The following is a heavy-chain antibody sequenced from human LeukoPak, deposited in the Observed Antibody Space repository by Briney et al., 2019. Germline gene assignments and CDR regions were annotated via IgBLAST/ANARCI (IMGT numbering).Heavy chain of an antibody. J-gene: IGHJ4*02. CDR3: ARDRVGEFDS. Sequence: ASVKVSCKASGYTFTGYYIHWVRQAPGQGLEWMGWINPNSGGTNYAQKFQGRVTMTRDTSISTAYMELSRLTSDDTAVYYCARDRVGEFDSWGQGTLVTVSS. CDR2: INPNSGGT. V-gene: IGHV1-2*02. D-gene: IGHD1-26*01. CDR1: GYTFTGYY.